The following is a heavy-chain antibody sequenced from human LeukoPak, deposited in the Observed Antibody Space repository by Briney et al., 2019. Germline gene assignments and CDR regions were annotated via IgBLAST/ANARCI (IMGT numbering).Heavy chain of an antibody. V-gene: IGHV4-4*07. CDR2: IYTSGST. Sequence: SETLSLTCIVSGGSISSYYWSWIRQPAGKGLEWIGRIYTSGSTNYNPSLKSRVTMSVDTSKNQFSLKLSSVTAADTAVYYCAREGMYYYDSSGYSNYYYYMDVWGKGTTVTVSS. CDR3: AREGMYYYDSSGYSNYYYYMDV. D-gene: IGHD3-22*01. J-gene: IGHJ6*03. CDR1: GGSISSYY.